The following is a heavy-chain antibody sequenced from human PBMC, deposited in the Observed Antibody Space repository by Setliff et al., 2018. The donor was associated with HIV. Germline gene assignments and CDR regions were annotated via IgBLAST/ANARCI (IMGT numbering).Heavy chain of an antibody. Sequence: ASVKVSCKASGYTFTSYGIIWVRQAPGQGLEWMGWISAYNGNTNYAQKLQGRVTMTRDTSTSTVYMELSSLRSEDTAVYYCARDLHTFMINSYHYYMDVWGKGTTVTVSS. J-gene: IGHJ6*03. V-gene: IGHV1-18*01. CDR3: ARDLHTFMINSYHYYMDV. D-gene: IGHD3-16*01. CDR2: ISAYNGNT. CDR1: GYTFTSYG.